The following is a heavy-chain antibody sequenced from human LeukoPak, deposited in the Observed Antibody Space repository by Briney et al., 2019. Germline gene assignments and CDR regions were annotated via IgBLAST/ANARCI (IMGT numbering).Heavy chain of an antibody. V-gene: IGHV4-59*01. CDR1: GGSISSYY. CDR3: ARASSYGHGWYYYYYMDV. Sequence: SETLSLTCTVSGGSISSYYWSWIRQPPGKGLEWIGYIYYSGSTNYNPSLKSRVTISVDTSKNQFSLKLSSVTAADTAVYYCARASSYGHGWYYYYYMDVWGKGTTVTVSS. CDR2: IYYSGST. J-gene: IGHJ6*03. D-gene: IGHD5-18*01.